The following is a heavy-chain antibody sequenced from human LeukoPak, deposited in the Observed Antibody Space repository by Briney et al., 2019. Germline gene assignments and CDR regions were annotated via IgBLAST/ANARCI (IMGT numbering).Heavy chain of an antibody. CDR2: INPNSGGT. CDR3: ARSLDYYDSSGYRNDY. V-gene: IGHV1-2*02. D-gene: IGHD3-22*01. CDR1: GYTFTGYY. Sequence: GASVKVSCKASGYTFTGYYMHWVRQAPGQGLEWMGWINPNSGGTNYAQKFQGRVTMTRDTSISTAYMELSRLRSDDTAVYYCARSLDYYDSSGYRNDYWGQGTLVTVSS. J-gene: IGHJ4*02.